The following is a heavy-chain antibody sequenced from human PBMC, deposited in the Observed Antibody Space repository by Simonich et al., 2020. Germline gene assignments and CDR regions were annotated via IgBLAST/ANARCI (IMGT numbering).Heavy chain of an antibody. D-gene: IGHD2-2*01. Sequence: EVQLVESGGGLVKPGGSLRLSCAASGFTFSSYSMNWVRQAPGKGLEWVSSISSSSSYIYYEDSVKGRFTISRDNAKNALYLQMNSLRAEDTAVYYCAGGVYRSSTSCSTYYYYGMDVWGQGTTVTVSS. J-gene: IGHJ6*02. V-gene: IGHV3-21*01. CDR1: GFTFSSYS. CDR2: ISSSSSYI. CDR3: AGGVYRSSTSCSTYYYYGMDV.